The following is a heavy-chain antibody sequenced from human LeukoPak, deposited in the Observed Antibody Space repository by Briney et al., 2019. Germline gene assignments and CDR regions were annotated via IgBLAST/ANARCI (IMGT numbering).Heavy chain of an antibody. CDR1: GGSISSSSYH. CDR3: ASRTGDPPFDY. D-gene: IGHD7-27*01. J-gene: IGHJ4*02. Sequence: PSETLSLTCTVSGGSISSSSYHWGWIRQPPGKGLDWIGSIYYSGSTYYNPSLKSRVTISVDTSKNQFSLKLSSVTAADTAVYYCASRTGDPPFDYWGQGTLVTVSS. V-gene: IGHV4-39*01. CDR2: IYYSGST.